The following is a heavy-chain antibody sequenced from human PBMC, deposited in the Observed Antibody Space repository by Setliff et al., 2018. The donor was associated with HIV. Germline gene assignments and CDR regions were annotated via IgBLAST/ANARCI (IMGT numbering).Heavy chain of an antibody. CDR2: IYYNGVT. J-gene: IGHJ4*02. D-gene: IGHD1-26*01. CDR1: GGSVTRHY. Sequence: SETLSLTCTVSGGSVTRHYWTWIRQPPGKGLEWLGYIYYNGVTTYNPSLKSRVTISADTSKNQFSLKLTSVTAADTAVYYCARGILVDPTRFDYWGQGTQVTVSS. CDR3: ARGILVDPTRFDY. V-gene: IGHV4-59*02.